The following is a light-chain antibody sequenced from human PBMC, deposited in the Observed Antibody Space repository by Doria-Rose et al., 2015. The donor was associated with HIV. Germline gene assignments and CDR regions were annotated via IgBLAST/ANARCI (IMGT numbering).Light chain of an antibody. J-gene: IGKJ1*01. CDR1: QSFSSTY. CDR2: DGS. CDR3: LQYGTSWT. V-gene: IGKV3-20*01. Sequence: TQSPGTLSLSPGERATLSCRASQSFSSTYLAWYQQKPGLAPSLLIYDGSTRATGIPDRFSASGSGTDFTLTINRLEPEDFALYYCLQYGTSWTFAKATQVEI.